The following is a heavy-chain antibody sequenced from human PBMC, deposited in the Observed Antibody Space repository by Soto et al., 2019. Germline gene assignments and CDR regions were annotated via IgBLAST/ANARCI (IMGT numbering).Heavy chain of an antibody. CDR3: ARPTAPYSSGWWVADYYYYGMDV. CDR2: INAGNGNT. CDR1: GYTFTSYA. D-gene: IGHD6-19*01. Sequence: ASVKVSCKASGYTFTSYAMHWVRQAPGQRLEWMGWINAGNGNTKYSQKFQGRVTITRDTSASTAYMELSSLRSEDTAVYYCARPTAPYSSGWWVADYYYYGMDVWGQGTTVT. J-gene: IGHJ6*02. V-gene: IGHV1-3*01.